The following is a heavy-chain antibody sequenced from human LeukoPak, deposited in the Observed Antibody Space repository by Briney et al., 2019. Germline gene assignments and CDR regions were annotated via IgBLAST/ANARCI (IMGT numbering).Heavy chain of an antibody. V-gene: IGHV3-21*01. Sequence: PGGSLRLSCAASGFTFSSYSMNWVRQAPGKGLEWVSSISSSCSYIYYADSVKGRFTISRNNAKNSLYLQMNSLRAEDTAVYYCARELRRITIFGVVNNYGMDVWGQGTTVTVSS. CDR1: GFTFSSYS. J-gene: IGHJ6*02. D-gene: IGHD3-3*01. CDR2: ISSSCSYI. CDR3: ARELRRITIFGVVNNYGMDV.